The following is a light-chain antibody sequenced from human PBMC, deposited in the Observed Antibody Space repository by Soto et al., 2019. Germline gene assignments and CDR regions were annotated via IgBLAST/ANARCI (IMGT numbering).Light chain of an antibody. J-gene: IGLJ3*02. CDR3: CSYAGSYTWV. Sequence: QSALTQPASVSGSPGQSISISCTGSTSDIGDYEYVSWYQQHPGKAPKLIIYEVSRRPSGISNRFSASKSGNTASLFISGLQAEDEADYYCCSYAGSYTWVFGGGTKVTVL. CDR2: EVS. V-gene: IGLV2-14*01. CDR1: TSDIGDYEY.